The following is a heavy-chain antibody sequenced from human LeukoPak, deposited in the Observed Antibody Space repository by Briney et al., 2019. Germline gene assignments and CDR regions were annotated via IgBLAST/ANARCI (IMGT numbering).Heavy chain of an antibody. D-gene: IGHD6-25*01. J-gene: IGHJ2*01. CDR3: ARQGGGFWYFDL. CDR2: IYYSGST. CDR1: GGSISSYY. V-gene: IGHV4-59*08. Sequence: SETLSLTCTVSGGSISSYYLSWIRQRPGKGLEWIGYIYYSGSTNYNPSLKSRVTISVDTSKNQFSLKLSSVTAADTAVYYCARQGGGFWYFDLWGRGTLVTVSS.